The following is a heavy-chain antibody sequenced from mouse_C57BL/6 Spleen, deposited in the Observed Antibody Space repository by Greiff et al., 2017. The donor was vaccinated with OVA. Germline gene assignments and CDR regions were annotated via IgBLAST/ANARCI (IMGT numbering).Heavy chain of an antibody. CDR3: AGDGYSFYAMDY. V-gene: IGHV1-80*01. D-gene: IGHD2-3*01. J-gene: IGHJ4*01. Sequence: VKLQESGAELVKPGASVKISCKASGYAFSSYWMNWVKQRPGKGLEWIGQIYPGDGDTNYNGKFKGKATLTADKSSSTAYMQLSSLTSEDSAVYFCAGDGYSFYAMDYWGQGTSVTVSS. CDR2: IYPGDGDT. CDR1: GYAFSSYW.